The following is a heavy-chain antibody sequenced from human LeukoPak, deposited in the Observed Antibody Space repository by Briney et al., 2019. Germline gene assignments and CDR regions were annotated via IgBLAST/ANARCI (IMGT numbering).Heavy chain of an antibody. CDR2: IRYDGSNK. Sequence: GGSLRLSCAASGFTFSSYGMHWVRQAPGKGLEWEAFIRYDGSNKYYADSVKGRFTISRDNSKNTLYLQMNSLRAEDTAVYYCAKSVFDSSGDPYMDVWGKGTTVTISS. D-gene: IGHD3-22*01. CDR3: AKSVFDSSGDPYMDV. CDR1: GFTFSSYG. V-gene: IGHV3-30*02. J-gene: IGHJ6*03.